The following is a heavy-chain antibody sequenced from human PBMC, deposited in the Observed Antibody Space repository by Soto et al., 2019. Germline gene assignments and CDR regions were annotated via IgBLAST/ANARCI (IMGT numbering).Heavy chain of an antibody. V-gene: IGHV3-30*18. CDR2: LSYDGTKK. D-gene: IGHD3-3*01. Sequence: QVQLVESGGGVVQPGRSLSLSCRVSGFTMSSYAMHWVRQAPGKGLEWVALLSYDGTKKYYADSVEGRFTISRDISSNTLFLQLSYLRGDDTGVYYCAKPRIYGVVIPRQGFEYWAQGTLVPVSS. CDR1: GFTMSSYA. J-gene: IGHJ4*02. CDR3: AKPRIYGVVIPRQGFEY.